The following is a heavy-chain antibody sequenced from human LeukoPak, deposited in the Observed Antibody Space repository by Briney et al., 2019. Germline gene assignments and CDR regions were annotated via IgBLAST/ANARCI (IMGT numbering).Heavy chain of an antibody. CDR3: ARKAVLTTYYYYYYMDV. CDR1: GFTFSSYW. V-gene: IGHV3-7*01. CDR2: IKQDGSEK. J-gene: IGHJ6*03. Sequence: GGSLRLSCAASGFTFSSYWMSWVRQAPGKGLEWVANIKQDGSEKYYVDSVKGRFTISRDNAKNSLYLQMNSLRAEDTAVYYCARKAVLTTYYYYYYMDVWGEGTTVTISS. D-gene: IGHD2-8*02.